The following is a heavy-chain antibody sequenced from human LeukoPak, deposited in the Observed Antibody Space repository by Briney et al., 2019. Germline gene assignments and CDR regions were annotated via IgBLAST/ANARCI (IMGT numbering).Heavy chain of an antibody. CDR2: IWHDGKNK. D-gene: IGHD3-10*01. CDR3: ARDSGNDAPIDF. V-gene: IGHV3-33*08. CDR1: GFTFSDHY. Sequence: GGSLRLSCAASGFTFSDHYIDWVRQAPGKGLEWVAVIWHDGKNKYYADSVKGRFTISRDNSQNTLYLQMNNLRAEDTAVYYCARDSGNDAPIDFWGQGTLLTVSS. J-gene: IGHJ4*02.